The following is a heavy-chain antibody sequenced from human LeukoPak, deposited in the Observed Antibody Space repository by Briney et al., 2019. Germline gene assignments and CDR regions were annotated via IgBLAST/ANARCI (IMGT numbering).Heavy chain of an antibody. J-gene: IGHJ6*03. CDR2: IYVGLFT. CDR1: GFDIAGNY. D-gene: IGHD1-26*01. V-gene: IGHV3-53*01. Sequence: GGSPRLSCAASGFDIAGNYMSWVRQAPGKGLEWVSAIYVGLFTEYADSVKGRFTISRDNSKNTLFLEMGTLRAEDTAVYFCVRERDGSSGPFYHYYYMDVWGKGTTVTVSS. CDR3: VRERDGSSGPFYHYYYMDV.